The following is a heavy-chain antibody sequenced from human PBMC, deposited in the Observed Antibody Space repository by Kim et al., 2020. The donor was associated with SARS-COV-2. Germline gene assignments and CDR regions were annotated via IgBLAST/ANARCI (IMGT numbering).Heavy chain of an antibody. CDR3: ARAAIPYFDY. Sequence: TYYNPSLKSRVTISVDPSKNQFSLKLSSVTAADTAVYYCARAAIPYFDYWGQGTLVTVSS. J-gene: IGHJ4*02. CDR2: T. V-gene: IGHV4-30-2*04. D-gene: IGHD2-21*02.